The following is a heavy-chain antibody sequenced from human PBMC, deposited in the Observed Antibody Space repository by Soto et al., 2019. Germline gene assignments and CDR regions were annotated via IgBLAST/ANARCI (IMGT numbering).Heavy chain of an antibody. CDR3: AKSPNFYCSSPNCYKYYFDH. CDR1: GFTFNTYV. D-gene: IGHD2-2*02. J-gene: IGHJ4*02. Sequence: GGSLRLSCAASGFTFNTYVMHWVRQAPGKGLEWVAVISYDGSEKYYVDSVNGRFTISKDNSKNTLYLQMNSLRPEDTAVYYCAKSPNFYCSSPNCYKYYFDHWGQGTRVTVSS. V-gene: IGHV3-30*18. CDR2: ISYDGSEK.